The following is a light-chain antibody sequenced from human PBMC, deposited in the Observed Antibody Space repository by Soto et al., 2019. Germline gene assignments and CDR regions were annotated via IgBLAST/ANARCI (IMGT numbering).Light chain of an antibody. J-gene: IGLJ7*01. CDR1: SSNIGAGYE. CDR2: GNI. V-gene: IGLV1-40*01. Sequence: QSVLTQPPSGSGAPGQRGTISCTGSSSNIGAGYEVHWYQQLPGTAPRLRIYGNIYRPSGVPDRFSGSKSGTSVSLAITGLQAEDEADYHCQSYDSTLSGVVFGGGTQLTVL. CDR3: QSYDSTLSGVV.